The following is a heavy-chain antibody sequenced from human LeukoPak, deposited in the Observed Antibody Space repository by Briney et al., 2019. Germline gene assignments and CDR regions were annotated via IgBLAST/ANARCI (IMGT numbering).Heavy chain of an antibody. J-gene: IGHJ6*04. V-gene: IGHV3-30*18. Sequence: GGSLRLSCAASGFTFNSYGMHWVRQGPGKGLEWVAVISYDGSNKYYADSVKGRFTISRDNSKNTLYLQMNSLRAEDTAVYYCANSKGHCSAGSCNFYYYTLWTSGEKGPRSPSPQ. CDR3: ANSKGHCSAGSCNFYYYTLWTS. CDR2: ISYDGSNK. CDR1: GFTFNSYG. D-gene: IGHD2-15*01.